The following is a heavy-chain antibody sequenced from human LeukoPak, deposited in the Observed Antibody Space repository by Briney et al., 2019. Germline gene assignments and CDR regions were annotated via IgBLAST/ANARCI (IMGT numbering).Heavy chain of an antibody. D-gene: IGHD2-15*01. CDR2: ISTYNGST. V-gene: IGHV1-18*01. J-gene: IGHJ2*01. CDR1: GYTFTSYA. CDR3: ARVAIGSWYFDL. Sequence: ASVKVSCKASGYTFTSYAISWVRQAPGQGLEWMGWISTYNGSTNYAQKFQGRVTLTTDTSTSTAFMDLRSLRSDDTAVYHCARVAIGSWYFDLWGRGTLVTVSS.